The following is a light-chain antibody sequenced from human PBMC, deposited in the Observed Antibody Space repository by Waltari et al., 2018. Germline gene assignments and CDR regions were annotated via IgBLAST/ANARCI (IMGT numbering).Light chain of an antibody. CDR1: SSTIGNTY. CDR2: KIY. J-gene: IGLJ3*02. V-gene: IGLV1-47*01. CDR3: AACDDRLSVWV. Sequence: QSVLTQPPSASGTPGQRVTISCSGGSSTIGNTYLFWYQQFPGTAPKLLIYKIYPRPSGFPYRFSGSKSGTSASLAISGLRSEYGADYYCAACDDRLSVWVFGGGTKLTVL.